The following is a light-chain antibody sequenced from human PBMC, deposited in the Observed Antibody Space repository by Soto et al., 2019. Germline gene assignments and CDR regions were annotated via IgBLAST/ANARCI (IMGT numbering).Light chain of an antibody. J-gene: IGKJ1*01. Sequence: DIQMTQSPSTLSASVGDRVTITCRAGQSMSGWLAWYQQKPGKAPKLLIYDASNLESGVPSRFGGSGSGTEFTLTITGLQPEDSATYYCQQTLSVPRTFGLGTKVDIK. CDR3: QQTLSVPRT. CDR1: QSMSGW. V-gene: IGKV1-5*01. CDR2: DAS.